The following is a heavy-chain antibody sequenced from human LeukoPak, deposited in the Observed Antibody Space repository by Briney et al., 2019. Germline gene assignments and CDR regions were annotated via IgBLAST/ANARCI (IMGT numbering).Heavy chain of an antibody. CDR1: GGSISSGGYY. CDR3: ARAGNSAYYYYGMDV. Sequence: SETLSLTCTVSGGSISSGGYYWSWIRQHPGKGLEWIGYIYYSGSTYYNPSLKSRVTISVDTSKNQFSLELSSVTAADTAVYYCARAGNSAYYYYGMDVWGQGTTVTVSS. D-gene: IGHD4-23*01. V-gene: IGHV4-31*03. CDR2: IYYSGST. J-gene: IGHJ6*02.